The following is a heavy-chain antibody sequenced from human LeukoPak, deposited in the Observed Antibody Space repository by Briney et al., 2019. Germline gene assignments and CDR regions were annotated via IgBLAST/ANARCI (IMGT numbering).Heavy chain of an antibody. Sequence: GGSLRLSCAASGFTFRNYVMNWVRQAPGKGLEWVSAIGGTDGTTFYAAFVKGRFTISRDNSRNTLYLQMNSLRDEDTAVYYCTKRIDGAGSYYIDFWGQGTVVTVSS. D-gene: IGHD3-10*01. CDR3: TKRIDGAGSYYIDF. CDR1: GFTFRNYV. CDR2: IGGTDGTT. J-gene: IGHJ4*02. V-gene: IGHV3-23*01.